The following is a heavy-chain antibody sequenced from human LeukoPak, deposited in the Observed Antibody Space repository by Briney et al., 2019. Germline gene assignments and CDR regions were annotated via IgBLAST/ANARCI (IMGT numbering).Heavy chain of an antibody. V-gene: IGHV4-30-2*01. D-gene: IGHD1-26*01. Sequence: SQTLSLTCTVSGGSISSGGYYWSRIRQPPGKGLEWIGYIYHSGSTYYNPSLKSRVTISVDRSKNQFSLKLSSVTAADTAVYYCARSGSYSPFDYWGQGTLVTVSS. CDR2: IYHSGST. CDR3: ARSGSYSPFDY. CDR1: GGSISSGGYY. J-gene: IGHJ4*02.